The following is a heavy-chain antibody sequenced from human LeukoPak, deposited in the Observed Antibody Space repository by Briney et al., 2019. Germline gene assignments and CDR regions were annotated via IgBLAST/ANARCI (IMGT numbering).Heavy chain of an antibody. CDR2: ISSSSSYT. CDR1: GFTFSDYY. CDR3: ARDFHRNTMVRVFDY. V-gene: IGHV3-11*05. D-gene: IGHD3-10*01. Sequence: GGSLRLSCAASGFTFSDYYMSWIRQAPGKGLEWVSYISSSSSYTNYADSVKGRFTISRDNAKNSLYLQMNSLRAEDTAVYYCARDFHRNTMVRVFDYWGQGTLVTVSS. J-gene: IGHJ4*02.